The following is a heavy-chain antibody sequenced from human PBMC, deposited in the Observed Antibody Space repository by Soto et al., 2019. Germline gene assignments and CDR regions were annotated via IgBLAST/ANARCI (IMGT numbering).Heavy chain of an antibody. D-gene: IGHD5-12*01. CDR1: GGSISSGGYY. CDR2: IYYSGST. J-gene: IGHJ4*02. CDR3: ARGEWLATIKPYFAY. V-gene: IGHV4-31*03. Sequence: QVQLQESGPGLVKPSQTLSLTCTVSGGSISSGGYYWSWIRQHPGKGLEWIGYIYYSGSTYYNPSLKSRVTISVDTSKNQFSLMLSSVTAADTAVYYCARGEWLATIKPYFAYWGQGTLVTVSS.